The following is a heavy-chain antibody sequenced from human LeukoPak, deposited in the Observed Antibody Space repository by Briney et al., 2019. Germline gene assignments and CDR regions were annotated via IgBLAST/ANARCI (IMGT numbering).Heavy chain of an antibody. CDR2: IIPMLGTA. Sequence: SVKVSCKASVGTSNSYAISWVRQAPGQGLEWLGRIIPMLGTAKYAQNFQGIVTITADKSTSTAYMELSSLRSEDTAVYYCASWLYYEGAMDLFDYWGQGTLVTVSS. J-gene: IGHJ4*02. D-gene: IGHD2-8*01. V-gene: IGHV1-69*04. CDR3: ASWLYYEGAMDLFDY. CDR1: VGTSNSYA.